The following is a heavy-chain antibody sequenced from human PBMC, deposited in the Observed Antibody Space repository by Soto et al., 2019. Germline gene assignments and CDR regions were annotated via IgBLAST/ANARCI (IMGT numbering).Heavy chain of an antibody. CDR3: AGGGVRGVITRTRDYYGMDV. V-gene: IGHV5-51*01. CDR2: IYPGDSDT. D-gene: IGHD3-10*01. Sequence: GESLKISCKGSGYSFTSYWIGWVPQMPGKGLEWMGIIYPGDSDTRYSPSFPGQVTISADKSISTAYLQWSSLKASDTAMYYCAGGGVRGVITRTRDYYGMDVWGQGTTVTVSS. CDR1: GYSFTSYW. J-gene: IGHJ6*02.